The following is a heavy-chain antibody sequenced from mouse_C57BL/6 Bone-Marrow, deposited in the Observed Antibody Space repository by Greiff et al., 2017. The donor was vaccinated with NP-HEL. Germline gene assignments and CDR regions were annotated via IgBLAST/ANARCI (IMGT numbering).Heavy chain of an antibody. D-gene: IGHD4-1*01. Sequence: DVMLVESGGGLVQPGGSLKLSCAASGFTFSDYYMYWVRQTPEKRLEWVAYISNGGGSTYYPDTVKGRFTISRDNAKNTLYLQMSRLKSEDTAMYYCASELTGTYFDVWGTGTTVTVSS. J-gene: IGHJ1*03. CDR1: GFTFSDYY. CDR3: ASELTGTYFDV. CDR2: ISNGGGST. V-gene: IGHV5-12*01.